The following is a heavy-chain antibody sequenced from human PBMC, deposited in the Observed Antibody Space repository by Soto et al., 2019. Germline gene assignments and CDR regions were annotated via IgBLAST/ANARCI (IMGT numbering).Heavy chain of an antibody. D-gene: IGHD1-1*01. CDR1: GGSISSYY. Sequence: SETLSLTCTVSGGSISSYYWSWIRQPPGKGLEWIGYIYYSGSTNYNPSLKSRVTISVDTSKNQFSLKLSSVTAADTAVYYCARDGLERRRGWFDPWGQGTLVTVSS. CDR3: ARDGLERRRGWFDP. V-gene: IGHV4-59*12. CDR2: IYYSGST. J-gene: IGHJ5*02.